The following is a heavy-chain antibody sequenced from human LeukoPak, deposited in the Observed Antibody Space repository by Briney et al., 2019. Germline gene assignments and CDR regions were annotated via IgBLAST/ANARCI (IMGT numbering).Heavy chain of an antibody. CDR2: ISSCSSYT. CDR3: ARERAYCSSTSCLGGSGWFDP. V-gene: IGHV3-11*05. D-gene: IGHD2-2*01. CDR1: GFTFSDYS. Sequence: PGGPLTLSCTASGFTFSDYSMSWLRQAPGKGVVGVSYISSCSSYTNYADSVKGRSTISRDNAKNSLYLQMNSLRAEDTAVYYCARERAYCSSTSCLGGSGWFDPWGQGTLVTVSS. J-gene: IGHJ5*02.